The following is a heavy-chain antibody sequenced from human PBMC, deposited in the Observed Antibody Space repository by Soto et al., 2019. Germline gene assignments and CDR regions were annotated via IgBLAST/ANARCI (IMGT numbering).Heavy chain of an antibody. CDR1: GFTLTISC. J-gene: IGHJ3*02. D-gene: IGHD3-3*01. CDR2: LVVGSGNT. V-gene: IGHV1-58*01. Sequence: SVKVSCKASGFTLTISCVQWGRQVRGQSLEWIGWLVVGSGNTNYAQKFQVRVTITRDMSTSTAYMDVSRLLSEDMAVYYCAAETYYDFWSGYYTSSGLYQSDAIDIWSQGTMVTVSS. CDR3: AAETYYDFWSGYYTSSGLYQSDAIDI.